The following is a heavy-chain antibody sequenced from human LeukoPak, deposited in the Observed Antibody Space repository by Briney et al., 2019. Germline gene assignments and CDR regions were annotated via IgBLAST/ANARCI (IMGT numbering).Heavy chain of an antibody. Sequence: GASVKVSCKASGGTFSSYAICWVRQAPGQGLEWMGGIIPIFGTANYAQKFQGRVTITTDESTSTAYMELSSLRSEDTAVYYCARFSNYRNWFDPWGQGTLVTVSS. V-gene: IGHV1-69*05. CDR2: IIPIFGTA. J-gene: IGHJ5*02. CDR3: ARFSNYRNWFDP. CDR1: GGTFSSYA. D-gene: IGHD4-11*01.